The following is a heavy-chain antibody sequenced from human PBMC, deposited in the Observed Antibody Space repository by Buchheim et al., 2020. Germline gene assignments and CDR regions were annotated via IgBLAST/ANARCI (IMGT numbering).Heavy chain of an antibody. Sequence: QLQLQESGPGLVKPSETLSLTCTVSGGSISSSSYYWGWTRQPPGKGLEWIGSIYYSGSTYYNPSLKSRVTISVNPSKNPFSLKLSSVTATGTAVYYCARDIVVVVAAKYYYYGMDVWGQGTT. CDR1: GGSISSSSYY. J-gene: IGHJ6*02. CDR2: IYYSGST. V-gene: IGHV4-39*07. CDR3: ARDIVVVVAAKYYYYGMDV. D-gene: IGHD2-15*01.